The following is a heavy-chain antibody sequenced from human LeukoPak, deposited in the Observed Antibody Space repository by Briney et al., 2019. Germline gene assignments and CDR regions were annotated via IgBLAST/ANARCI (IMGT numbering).Heavy chain of an antibody. J-gene: IGHJ5*02. CDR1: GGTFSSYA. D-gene: IGHD3-3*01. CDR2: IIPIFGTA. CDR3: ARVVPENYDFWSGSGWFDP. V-gene: IGHV1-69*13. Sequence: SVKVSCKASGGTFSSYAISWVRQAPGQGLEWMGGIIPIFGTANYAQKFQGRVTITADESTSTAYMELSSLRSEDTAVYYCARVVPENYDFWSGSGWFDPWGQGTLVTVSS.